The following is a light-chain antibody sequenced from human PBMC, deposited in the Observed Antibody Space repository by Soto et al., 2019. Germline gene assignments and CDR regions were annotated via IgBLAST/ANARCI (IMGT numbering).Light chain of an antibody. CDR3: QQYNNWHT. J-gene: IGKJ1*01. CDR1: QSISDT. Sequence: EIVMTQSPATLSVSPGGRATLSCRSSQSISDTLAWYQRKPGQAPRLLIYGASTRATGIPARFSGSGSGTEFTLTISSLQSEDFAVYYCQQYNNWHTFGQGTKVDIK. CDR2: GAS. V-gene: IGKV3-15*01.